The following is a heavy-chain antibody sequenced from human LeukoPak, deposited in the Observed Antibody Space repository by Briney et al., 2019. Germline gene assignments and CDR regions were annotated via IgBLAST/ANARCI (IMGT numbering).Heavy chain of an antibody. CDR1: GGSFSGYY. J-gene: IGHJ4*02. D-gene: IGHD2-15*01. CDR2: ISYDGSNK. CDR3: ARADLGSCSGGSCYGHY. V-gene: IGHV3-30*03. Sequence: LSLTCAVYGGSFSGYYWSWIRQPPGKGLEWVAFISYDGSNKYYADSVEGRFTISRDNSKNTLYLQMNSLRAEDTAVYYCARADLGSCSGGSCYGHYWGQGTLVTVSS.